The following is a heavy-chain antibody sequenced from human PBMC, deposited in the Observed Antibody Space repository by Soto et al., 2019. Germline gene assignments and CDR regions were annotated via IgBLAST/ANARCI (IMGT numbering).Heavy chain of an antibody. Sequence: PGGSMRLSYAASGFTFSSYWMSWVRQATGKRLEWVANIKQGGSEKYYVDSVEGRFTISRDNAKNSLYLQMNSLRAEDTAVYYCARRKEYYYYYGMDVWGQGTTVTVSS. CDR3: ARRKEYYYYYGMDV. CDR1: GFTFSSYW. V-gene: IGHV3-7*03. CDR2: IKQGGSEK. J-gene: IGHJ6*02.